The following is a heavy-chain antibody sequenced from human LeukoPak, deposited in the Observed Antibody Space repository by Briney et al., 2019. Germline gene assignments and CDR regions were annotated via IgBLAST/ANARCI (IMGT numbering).Heavy chain of an antibody. CDR3: ARDRMVRGATYYMDV. V-gene: IGHV1-69*05. CDR1: GGTFSSYA. Sequence: SVKVSCKASGGTFSSYAISWVRQAPGQGLEWMGGIIPIFGTANYAQKFQGRVTITTDESTSTAYMELSSLRSEDTAVYYCARDRMVRGATYYMDVWGKGTTVTVSS. CDR2: IIPIFGTA. J-gene: IGHJ6*03. D-gene: IGHD3-10*01.